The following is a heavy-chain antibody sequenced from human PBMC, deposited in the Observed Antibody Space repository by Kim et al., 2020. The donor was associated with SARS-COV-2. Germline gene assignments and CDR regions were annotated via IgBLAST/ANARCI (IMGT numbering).Heavy chain of an antibody. J-gene: IGHJ6*02. CDR2: INTNTGNS. CDR1: GYTFTTSP. V-gene: IGHV7-4-1*02. CDR3: ATRTGSAVPGDGMDV. D-gene: IGHD3-10*01. Sequence: ASVKVSCKASGYTFTTSPMNWVRQAPGQGLEWMGRINTNTGNSDSAQDLTGRLVFSLDTSVSTAYLEIRNLKAEDSAVYYCATRTGSAVPGDGMDVWGQGTTITVSS.